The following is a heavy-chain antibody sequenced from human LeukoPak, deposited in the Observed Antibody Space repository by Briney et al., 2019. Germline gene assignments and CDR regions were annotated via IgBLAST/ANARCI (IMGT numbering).Heavy chain of an antibody. D-gene: IGHD3-3*02. Sequence: SETLSLTCTVSGGSISSYYWSWIRQPPGKGLEWIGYIYYSGSTNYNPSLKSRVTISVDTSKNQFSLKLSSVTAADTAVYYCARGAFHFLSGSNWFDPWGQGTLVTVSS. CDR2: IYYSGST. CDR1: GGSISSYY. CDR3: ARGAFHFLSGSNWFDP. V-gene: IGHV4-59*01. J-gene: IGHJ5*02.